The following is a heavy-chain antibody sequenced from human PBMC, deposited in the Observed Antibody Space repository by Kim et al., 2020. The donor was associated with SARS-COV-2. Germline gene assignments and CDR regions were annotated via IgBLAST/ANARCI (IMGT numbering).Heavy chain of an antibody. D-gene: IGHD3-3*01. CDR1: GGSFSGYY. V-gene: IGHV4-34*01. CDR2: INHSGST. J-gene: IGHJ6*02. Sequence: SETLSLTCAVYGGSFSGYYWSWIRQPPGKGLEWIGEINHSGSTNYNPSLKSRVTISVDTSKNQFSLKLSSVTAADTAVYYCAREGILAWYYYYGMDVWGQGTTVTVSS. CDR3: AREGILAWYYYYGMDV.